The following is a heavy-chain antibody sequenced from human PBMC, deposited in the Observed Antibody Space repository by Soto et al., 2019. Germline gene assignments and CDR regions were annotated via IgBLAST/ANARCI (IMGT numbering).Heavy chain of an antibody. V-gene: IGHV3-30*04. J-gene: IGHJ6*02. CDR1: GFTFSSYA. CDR3: ARGCGLSNYYGMDV. D-gene: IGHD2-21*01. CDR2: ISYDGSNK. Sequence: GGSLRLSCAASGFTFSSYAMHWVRQAPGKGLEWVAVISYDGSNKYYAHSVKGRFTISRDNSKNTLYLQMNSLRAEDSAVYYCARGCGLSNYYGMDVWGQGTTVTVSS.